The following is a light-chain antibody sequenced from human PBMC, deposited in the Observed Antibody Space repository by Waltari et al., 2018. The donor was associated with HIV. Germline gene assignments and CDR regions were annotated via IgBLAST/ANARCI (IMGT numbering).Light chain of an antibody. CDR1: SSDVGIYNL. CDR2: EDS. V-gene: IGLV2-23*01. CDR3: CSYAGSFVV. J-gene: IGLJ2*01. Sequence: QSALTQPASVSGSPGQSITISCTGTSSDVGIYNLVSWYQQYPGKAPKLMIYEDSKRPSGVSNRFSGSKSGNTASLTISGLQTEDEADYYCCSYAGSFVVFGGGTKLTVL.